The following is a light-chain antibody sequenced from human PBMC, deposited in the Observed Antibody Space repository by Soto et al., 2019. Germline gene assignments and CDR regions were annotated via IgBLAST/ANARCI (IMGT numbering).Light chain of an antibody. J-gene: IGKJ1*01. CDR2: GAS. Sequence: EIVLTQSPGTLSLSPGERATLSCRASQSVSRSYLAWYQQKPGQAPRLXIYGASSRATGIPDRFSGTGSGTEFTLTISSLQPDDFATDYCQQYDDYTWTFGQGTKVDIK. V-gene: IGKV3-20*01. CDR1: QSVSRSY. CDR3: QQYDDYTWT.